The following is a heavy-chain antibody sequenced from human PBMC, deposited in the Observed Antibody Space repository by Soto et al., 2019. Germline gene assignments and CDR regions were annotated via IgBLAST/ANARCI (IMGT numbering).Heavy chain of an antibody. J-gene: IGHJ6*02. CDR2: IYYSGST. V-gene: IGHV4-59*08. Sequence: QVQLQESGPGLVKPSETLSLTCTVSGGSISSYYWSWIRQPPGKGLEWIGYIYYSGSTNYNPSLKSRVTISVDTSKNQFSLKLSSVTAADTAVYYCARNGVGATTRAHYYYYGMDVWGQGTTVTVSS. CDR1: GGSISSYY. D-gene: IGHD1-26*01. CDR3: ARNGVGATTRAHYYYYGMDV.